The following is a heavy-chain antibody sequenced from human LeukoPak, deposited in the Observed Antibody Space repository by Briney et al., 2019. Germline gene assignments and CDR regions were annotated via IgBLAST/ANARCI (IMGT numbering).Heavy chain of an antibody. D-gene: IGHD6-13*01. J-gene: IGHJ4*02. Sequence: PGGSLRLSCAASGFTVSSNYMSWVRQAPGKGLEWVSVIYSGGSTYYADSVKGRFTTSRDNSKNTLYLQMNSLRAEDTAVYYCAREENESSSWRNYWGQGTLVTVSS. CDR3: AREENESSSWRNY. CDR2: IYSGGST. CDR1: GFTVSSNY. V-gene: IGHV3-66*01.